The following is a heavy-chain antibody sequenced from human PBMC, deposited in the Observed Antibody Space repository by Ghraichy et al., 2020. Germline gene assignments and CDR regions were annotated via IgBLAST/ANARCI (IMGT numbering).Heavy chain of an antibody. D-gene: IGHD2-21*01. Sequence: SETLSLTCAVYGDSISSDKWWSLVRQSPQKGLEWIGEIFHRGATYYNPSLKSRATISEDNSKHQFSLMLKSVTAADAAVYYCAAAIWDSDCSYADDRFHIRGKATLVTVSS. CDR1: GDSISSDKW. V-gene: IGHV4-4*02. J-gene: IGHJ3*02. CDR3: AAAIWDSDCSYADDRFHI. CDR2: IFHRGAT.